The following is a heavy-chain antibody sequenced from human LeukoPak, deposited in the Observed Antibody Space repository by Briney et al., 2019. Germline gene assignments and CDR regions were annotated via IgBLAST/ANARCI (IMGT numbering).Heavy chain of an antibody. Sequence: HPGGSLRLSCAASGFTFSSYEMNWVRQAPGKGLEWVSYISSSGSTIYYADSVKGRFTISRDNAKNSLYLQMNSLRAEDTAVCYCARGGWFGVSFDYWGQGTLVTVSS. CDR2: ISSSGSTI. CDR1: GFTFSSYE. J-gene: IGHJ4*02. CDR3: ARGGWFGVSFDY. D-gene: IGHD3-10*01. V-gene: IGHV3-48*03.